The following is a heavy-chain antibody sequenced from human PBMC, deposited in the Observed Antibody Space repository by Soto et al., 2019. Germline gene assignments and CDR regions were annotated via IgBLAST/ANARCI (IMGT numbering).Heavy chain of an antibody. CDR1: GYTFTSYA. V-gene: IGHV1-3*01. Sequence: ASVNVSCKASGYTFTSYAMHWVRQAPGQRLEWMGWINAGNGNTKYSRKFQGRVTITRDTSASTAYMELSSLRSEDTAVYYCASGILTGSGDDAFDIWGQGTMVTVSS. CDR3: ASGILTGSGDDAFDI. D-gene: IGHD3-9*01. J-gene: IGHJ3*02. CDR2: INAGNGNT.